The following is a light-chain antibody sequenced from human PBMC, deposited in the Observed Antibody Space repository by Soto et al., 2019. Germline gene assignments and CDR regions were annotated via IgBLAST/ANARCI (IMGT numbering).Light chain of an antibody. J-gene: IGLJ1*01. V-gene: IGLV1-40*01. Sequence: SVVTPPPPVSGAPGQRGTISCTGGNPNIGGGYYVHWYPPLPGTAPKLLIYGSSNRPPGAPDRFSGPKPGTAAPLAIPGLRVEDGADYYCQSYESNPNYVFGTGTKVPAL. CDR1: NPNIGGGYY. CDR2: GSS. CDR3: QSYESNPNYV.